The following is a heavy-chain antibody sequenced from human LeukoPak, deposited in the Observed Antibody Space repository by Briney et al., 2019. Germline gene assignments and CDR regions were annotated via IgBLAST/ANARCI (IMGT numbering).Heavy chain of an antibody. V-gene: IGHV3-30-3*01. D-gene: IGHD6-19*01. CDR1: GFTFSSYA. J-gene: IGHJ4*02. CDR3: AKATGWY. CDR2: ISYDGSNK. Sequence: GRSLRLSCAASGFTFSSYAMHWVRQAPGKGLEWVAVISYDGSNKYYADSVKGRFTISRDNSKNTLYLQMNSLRAEDTAVYYCAKATGWYWGQGTLVTVSS.